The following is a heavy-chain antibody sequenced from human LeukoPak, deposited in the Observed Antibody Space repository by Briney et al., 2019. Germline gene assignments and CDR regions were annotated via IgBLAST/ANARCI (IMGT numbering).Heavy chain of an antibody. CDR1: GFTFSSYW. CDR3: ARDLGPLGVATIYYYYYGMDV. D-gene: IGHD5-12*01. J-gene: IGHJ6*02. Sequence: GGSLRLSCAASGFTFSSYWMHWVRQAPGKGLEWVSSISSSSSYIYYADSVKGRFTISRDSAKNSLYLQMNSLRAEDTAVYYCARDLGPLGVATIYYYYYGMDVWGQGTTVTVSS. V-gene: IGHV3-21*01. CDR2: ISSSSSYI.